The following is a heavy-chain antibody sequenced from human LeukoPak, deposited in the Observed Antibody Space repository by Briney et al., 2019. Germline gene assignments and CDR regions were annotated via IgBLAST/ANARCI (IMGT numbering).Heavy chain of an antibody. Sequence: ASVKVSCKASGYTFTGYYMHWVRQAPGQGLEWMGWINPHSGGTNYAQKFQGRVTMTRDTSISTAYMELSRLRSDDTAVYYCASSGWVDAFDIWGQGTMVTVSS. J-gene: IGHJ3*02. V-gene: IGHV1-2*02. CDR1: GYTFTGYY. CDR3: ASSGWVDAFDI. D-gene: IGHD6-19*01. CDR2: INPHSGGT.